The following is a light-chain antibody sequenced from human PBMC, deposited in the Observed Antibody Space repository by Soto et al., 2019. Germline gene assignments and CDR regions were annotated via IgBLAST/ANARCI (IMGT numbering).Light chain of an antibody. V-gene: IGKV4-1*01. J-gene: IGKJ3*01. CDR1: QSVLYSSNNKNY. Sequence: DIVMTQSPDSLAVSLGERATINCKSSQSVLYSSNNKNYLAWYQQKPGQPPKLLIYWASNRESGVPDRFSGSGSGTDFTLTISSLQAEDVAVYYCQQYYGIPFTFGPGTKVDI. CDR3: QQYYGIPFT. CDR2: WAS.